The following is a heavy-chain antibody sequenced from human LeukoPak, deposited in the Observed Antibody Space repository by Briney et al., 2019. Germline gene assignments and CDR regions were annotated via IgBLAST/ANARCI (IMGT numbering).Heavy chain of an antibody. CDR3: ARDLYLGVTMVRGAIDY. Sequence: GGSLRLSCAASGFTFSSYAMHGVRQAPGEGREYVSAISSNGGSTYYANSVKGRFTISRDNSKNTLYLQMGRMRDEDMAVYYCARDLYLGVTMVRGAIDYWGQGTLVTVSS. V-gene: IGHV3-64*01. CDR1: GFTFSSYA. CDR2: ISSNGGST. D-gene: IGHD3-10*01. J-gene: IGHJ4*02.